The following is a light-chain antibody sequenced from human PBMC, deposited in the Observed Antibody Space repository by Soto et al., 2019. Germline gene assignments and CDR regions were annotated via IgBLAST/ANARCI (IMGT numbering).Light chain of an antibody. CDR3: QQYGSSPPWT. J-gene: IGKJ1*01. V-gene: IGKV3-20*01. CDR2: GAS. CDR1: QSVSSSY. Sequence: EIVLTQSPGTLSLSPGERATLSCRASQSVSSSYLAWYQQKPGQAPRLLIYGASSRATGIPDRFSGSGSGTDFTLTIIRLEPEDFAVYYCQQYGSSPPWTFGQGIEVEIK.